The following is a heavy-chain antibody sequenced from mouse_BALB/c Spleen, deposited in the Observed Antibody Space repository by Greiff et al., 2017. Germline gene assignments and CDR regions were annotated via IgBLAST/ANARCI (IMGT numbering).Heavy chain of an antibody. J-gene: IGHJ4*01. V-gene: IGHV5-6-3*01. Sequence: EVQLQESGGGLVQPGGSLKLSCAASGFTFSSSGMSWVRQTPDKTLELVATINSTGGSTYYPDSVKGRFTISRENAKNTLYLQLSSLKSEDTAMYYCARDGIRHYARDYGGQGTTVTVSS. CDR2: INSTGGST. D-gene: IGHD1-2*01. CDR1: GFTFSSSG. CDR3: ARDGIRHYARDY.